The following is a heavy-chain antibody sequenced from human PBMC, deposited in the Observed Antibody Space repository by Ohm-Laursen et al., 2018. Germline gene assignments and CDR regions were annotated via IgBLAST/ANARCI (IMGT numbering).Heavy chain of an antibody. CDR3: ARVGREMATIDY. J-gene: IGHJ4*02. D-gene: IGHD5-24*01. V-gene: IGHV4-31*11. Sequence: TLSLTCAVSGYSISSGGYYWSWIRQHPGKGLEWIGYIYYSGSTYYNPSLKSRVTISVDTSKNQFSLKLSSVTAADTAVYYCARVGREMATIDYWGQGTLVTVSS. CDR2: IYYSGST. CDR1: GYSISSGGYY.